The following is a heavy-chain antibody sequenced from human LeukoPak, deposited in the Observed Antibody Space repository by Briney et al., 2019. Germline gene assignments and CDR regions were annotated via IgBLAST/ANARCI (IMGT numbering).Heavy chain of an antibody. CDR2: IYYSGNT. V-gene: IGHV4-59*08. Sequence: SETLSLTCTVSGDSISSYYWSWIRQPPGKGLEWIGFIYYSGNTNYNPSLKSRVTISVDTPKNQFSLKLTSVTAADTAVYYCARQSLGPSRSGTSNIWFDPWGKGTLVTVSS. J-gene: IGHJ5*02. D-gene: IGHD3-10*01. CDR3: ARQSLGPSRSGTSNIWFDP. CDR1: GDSISSYY.